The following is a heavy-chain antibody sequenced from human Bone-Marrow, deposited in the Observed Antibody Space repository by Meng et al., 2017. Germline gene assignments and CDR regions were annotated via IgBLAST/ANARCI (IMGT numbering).Heavy chain of an antibody. V-gene: IGHV4-4*02. CDR3: VRSSGWVKTGFDP. D-gene: IGHD6-19*01. CDR2: INHSGST. CDR1: GGSISSSNW. Sequence: QVQLQESGPGLVKPSGTLSLTCAVSGGSISSSNWWSWVRQPPGKGLEWIGEINHSGSTNYTPSLKSRVTVSIDTSANQFHLTLTSVTAADTAVYYCVRSSGWVKTGFDPWGQGTLVTVSS. J-gene: IGHJ5*02.